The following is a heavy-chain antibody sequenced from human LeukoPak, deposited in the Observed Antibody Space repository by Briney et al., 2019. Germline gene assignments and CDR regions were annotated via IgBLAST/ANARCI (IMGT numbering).Heavy chain of an antibody. V-gene: IGHV3-30-3*01. Sequence: PGGSLRLSCAASGFTFSSFSMHWVRQAPGKGLEWVAVISYDGTNKYYADSVKGRFTISRDNSKNTLYLQMNSLRPEDTAVYYCAKDISLHWGQGTLVTVSS. CDR1: GFTFSSFS. CDR2: ISYDGTNK. J-gene: IGHJ4*02. CDR3: AKDISLH.